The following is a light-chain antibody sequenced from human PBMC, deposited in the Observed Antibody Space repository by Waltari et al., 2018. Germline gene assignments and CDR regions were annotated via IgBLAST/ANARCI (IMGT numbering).Light chain of an antibody. Sequence: QSVLTQPPPASGTPGQRVTISCSGASSNIGSNALSWYQPPPGAPPKVLIHRNNQRPSGVPDRFSGSKSGTSASLAISGLQSEDEADYYCAGWDDTLNGPLFGTGTKVTVL. J-gene: IGLJ1*01. CDR1: SSNIGSNA. V-gene: IGLV1-44*01. CDR2: RNN. CDR3: AGWDDTLNGPL.